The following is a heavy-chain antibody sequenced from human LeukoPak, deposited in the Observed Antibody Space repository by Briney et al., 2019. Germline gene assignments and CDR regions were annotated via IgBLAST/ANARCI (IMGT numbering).Heavy chain of an antibody. CDR3: ARDPKTSYDFWRGYSGLDY. V-gene: IGHV1-18*04. J-gene: IGHJ4*02. D-gene: IGHD3-3*01. CDR1: GYTFTGYY. CDR2: ISGYNGNT. Sequence: ASVKVSCKASGYTFTGYYMHWVRQAPGQGLEWMGWISGYNGNTDYAQKIKGRVTFTRDTSAGTVYMDLRSLRSDDTAVYYCARDPKTSYDFWRGYSGLDYWGQGTLVTVSS.